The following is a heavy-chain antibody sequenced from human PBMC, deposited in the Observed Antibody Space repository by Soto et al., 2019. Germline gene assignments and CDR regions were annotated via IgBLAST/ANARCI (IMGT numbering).Heavy chain of an antibody. Sequence: QVQLVESGGGVVQPGWSLRLSCAGSGFSISDYGMEWVRQAPGKGLEWVALISYDGSNTYYADSVKGRFTISRDNSKDTLFLQMTGLRREDTAVYYCAKGAGDRLSLGMDVWGQGTTVTVSS. CDR3: AKGAGDRLSLGMDV. CDR2: ISYDGSNT. D-gene: IGHD1-26*01. CDR1: GFSISDYG. V-gene: IGHV3-30*18. J-gene: IGHJ6*02.